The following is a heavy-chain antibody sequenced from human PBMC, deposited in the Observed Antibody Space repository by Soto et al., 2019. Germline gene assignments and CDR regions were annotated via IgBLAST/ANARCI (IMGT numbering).Heavy chain of an antibody. J-gene: IGHJ4*02. D-gene: IGHD3-22*01. CDR3: ARALRGYSSGYLPFDY. V-gene: IGHV1-46*01. Sequence: GASVKVSCKASGYTFTNYYMHWVRQAPGQGLEWMGIINPSGGGTSYAQKFQGRVTMTRDTSTSTVYMELSSLRSEDTAVYYCARALRGYSSGYLPFDYWGQGTLVTVSS. CDR2: INPSGGGT. CDR1: GYTFTNYY.